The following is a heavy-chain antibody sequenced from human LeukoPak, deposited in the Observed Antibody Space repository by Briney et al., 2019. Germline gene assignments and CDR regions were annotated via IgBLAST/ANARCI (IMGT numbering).Heavy chain of an antibody. J-gene: IGHJ5*02. CDR3: ASSGLQERWFDP. V-gene: IGHV3-48*01. CDR1: GFTFSIYS. Sequence: GGSLRLSCTASGFTFSIYSMNWVRQAPGKGLEWVSYISSSSTTIYDADSVKGRFTISRDNAKNSLFLQMNSLSAEDTAVYYCASSGLQERWFDPWGQGTLVTVSS. D-gene: IGHD4-11*01. CDR2: ISSSSTTI.